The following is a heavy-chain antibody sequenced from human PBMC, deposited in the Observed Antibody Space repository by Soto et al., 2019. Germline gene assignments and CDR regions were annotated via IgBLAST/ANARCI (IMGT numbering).Heavy chain of an antibody. J-gene: IGHJ5*02. CDR2: IYHTGTT. CDR3: VKRSIVPLNWFDP. V-gene: IGHV4-4*02. D-gene: IGHD2-8*01. Sequence: PSETLSLTCGVSGASIISRNCLIVLRHSPAKGLEWIGEIYHTGTTNYNPSLKSRVTLSVDKSKNQFSLTLTSVTAADTAVYYCVKRSIVPLNWFDPWGQGTLVTVSS. CDR1: GASIISRNC.